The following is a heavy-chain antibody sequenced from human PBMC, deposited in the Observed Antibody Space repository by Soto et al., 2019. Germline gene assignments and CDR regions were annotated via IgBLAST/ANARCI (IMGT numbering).Heavy chain of an antibody. V-gene: IGHV3-66*01. CDR3: AMYYYDSSGFH. J-gene: IGHJ4*02. D-gene: IGHD3-22*01. Sequence: PGGSLRLSCAASGFTVSSNYMSWVRQAPGKGLEWVSVIYSGGSTYYADSVKGRFTISRDNSKNTLYLQMNSLRAEDTAVYYCAMYYYDSSGFHWGQGTLVTVSS. CDR1: GFTVSSNY. CDR2: IYSGGST.